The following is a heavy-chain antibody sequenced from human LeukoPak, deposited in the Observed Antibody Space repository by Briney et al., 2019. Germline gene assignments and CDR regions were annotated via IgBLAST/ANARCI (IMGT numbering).Heavy chain of an antibody. CDR3: ARWYSSGWAFDY. Sequence: SETLSLTCTVSGGTISSYYWNWIRQPPGKGLEWIGYIHYSGSTKYNPSLKSRVTILVDTSKNQFSLKLSSVTAADTAVYYCARWYSSGWAFDYWGQGTLVTVSS. V-gene: IGHV4-59*08. CDR1: GGTISSYY. CDR2: IHYSGST. D-gene: IGHD6-19*01. J-gene: IGHJ4*02.